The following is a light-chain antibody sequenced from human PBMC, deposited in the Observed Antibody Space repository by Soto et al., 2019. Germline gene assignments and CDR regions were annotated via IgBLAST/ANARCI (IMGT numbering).Light chain of an antibody. Sequence: EIVMTQSPATLSVSPGESATLSCRASQSVDNKLAWYQQKPGQAPRLLIYYASTRATGVPARFSGSGSGTEFTLTISSLQPEDLGTYYCQQSNSFLGISFGQGTRLEIK. CDR2: YAS. J-gene: IGKJ5*01. CDR1: QSVDNK. CDR3: QQSNSFLGIS. V-gene: IGKV3D-15*01.